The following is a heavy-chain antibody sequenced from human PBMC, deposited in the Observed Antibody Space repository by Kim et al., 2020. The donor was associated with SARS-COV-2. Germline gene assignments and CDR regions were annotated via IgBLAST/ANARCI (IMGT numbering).Heavy chain of an antibody. V-gene: IGHV4-38-2*02. Sequence: SETLSLTCTVSGYSISSGYYWGWIRQPPGKGLEWIGSIYHSGSTYYNPSLKSRVTISVDTSKNQFSLKLSSVTAADTAVYYCARDKDGYIDYWGQGTLVTVSS. CDR2: IYHSGST. CDR3: ARDKDGYIDY. J-gene: IGHJ4*02. CDR1: GYSISSGYY.